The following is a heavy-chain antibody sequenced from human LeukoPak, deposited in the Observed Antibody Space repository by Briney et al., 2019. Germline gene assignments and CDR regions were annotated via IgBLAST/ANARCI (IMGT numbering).Heavy chain of an antibody. J-gene: IGHJ4*02. D-gene: IGHD3-10*01. CDR1: GFTFSSYG. CDR2: IWYDGSNK. CDR3: ARVLGYYGSGGYYSPLDY. Sequence: RTGRSLRLSCAASGFTFSSYGMHWVRQAPGKGLEWVAVIWYDGSNKYYADSVKGRFTISRDNSKNTLYLQMNSLRAEDTAVYYCARVLGYYGSGGYYSPLDYWGQGTLVTVSS. V-gene: IGHV3-33*01.